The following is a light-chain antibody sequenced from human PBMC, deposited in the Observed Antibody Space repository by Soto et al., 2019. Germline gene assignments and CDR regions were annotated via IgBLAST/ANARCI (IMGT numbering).Light chain of an antibody. CDR2: YDS. V-gene: IGLV3-21*04. J-gene: IGLJ2*01. Sequence: SYELTQPPSVSVAPGKTARITCGGNNIGSKSVHWYQQKPGQAPVLVIYYDSDRPSGIPERFSGSHSGNTATLTISRVEAGDEADYYCQVWDSSSDPYVVFGGGTQLTVL. CDR3: QVWDSSSDPYVV. CDR1: NIGSKS.